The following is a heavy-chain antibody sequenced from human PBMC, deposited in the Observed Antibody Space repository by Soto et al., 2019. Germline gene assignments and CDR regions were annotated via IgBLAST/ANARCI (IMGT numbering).Heavy chain of an antibody. CDR3: ARVPFYYYGMDV. V-gene: IGHV4-59*01. CDR1: GGSISSYY. J-gene: IGHJ6*02. CDR2: IYYSGST. Sequence: SETLSLTCTVSGGSISSYYWTWIRQPPGKGLEWIGYIYYSGSTNYNPSLKSRVTISVDTSKNQFSLKLSSVTAADTAIYYCARVPFYYYGMDVWGQGTTVTSP.